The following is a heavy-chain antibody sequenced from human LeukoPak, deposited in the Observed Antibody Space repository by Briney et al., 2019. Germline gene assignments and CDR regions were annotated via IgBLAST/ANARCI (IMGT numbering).Heavy chain of an antibody. CDR3: ARGEIGVQAAAAGTLDY. CDR1: GFIFSDHY. Sequence: PGGSLRLSCAASGFIFSDHYMSWIRQAPGKGLEWVSYISTSGSCIYYADSVKGRFTISRDNAKNSLYLQMNSLRAEDTAVYYCARGEIGVQAAAAGTLDYWGQGTLVTVSS. CDR2: ISTSGSCI. J-gene: IGHJ4*02. V-gene: IGHV3-11*01. D-gene: IGHD6-13*01.